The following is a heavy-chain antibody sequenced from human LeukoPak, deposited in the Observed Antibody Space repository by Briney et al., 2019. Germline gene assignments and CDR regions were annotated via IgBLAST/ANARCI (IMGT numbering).Heavy chain of an antibody. J-gene: IGHJ6*03. CDR3: ATGGGWEPSSGVVTHIDV. CDR1: GFTYNDYA. D-gene: IGHD3-3*01. Sequence: GGSLRLSCAASGFTYNDYAMDWVRQAPGKGLELVSGISNGGNGINYADSVKGRFTTSRDNAKNTLYLQMSSLRAEDTAVYYCATGGGWEPSSGVVTHIDVWGKGTTVTVSS. CDR2: ISNGGNGI. V-gene: IGHV3-74*01.